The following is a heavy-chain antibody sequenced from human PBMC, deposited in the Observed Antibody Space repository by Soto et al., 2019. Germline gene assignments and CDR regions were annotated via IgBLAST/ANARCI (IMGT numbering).Heavy chain of an antibody. CDR1: GFTFSSYG. CDR3: AKDPKLGGSYCDY. D-gene: IGHD1-26*01. CDR2: ISYDGSNK. V-gene: IGHV3-30*18. J-gene: IGHJ4*02. Sequence: PGGSLRLSCAASGFTFSSYGMHWVHPAPGKGLEWVAVISYDGSNKYYADSVKGRFTISRDNSKNTLYLQMNSLRAEDTAVYYCAKDPKLGGSYCDYWGQGTLVTVSS.